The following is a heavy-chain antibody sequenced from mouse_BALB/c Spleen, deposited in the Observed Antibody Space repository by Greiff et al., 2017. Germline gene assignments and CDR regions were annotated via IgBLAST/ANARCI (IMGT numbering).Heavy chain of an antibody. V-gene: IGHV5-9-4*01. CDR2: ISSGGSYT. J-gene: IGHJ2*01. CDR3: ARVYGNMYYFDY. Sequence: EVQLVESGGGLVKPGGSLKLSCAASGFTFSSYAMSWVRQSPEKRLEWVAEISSGGSYTYYPDTVTGRFTISRDNAKNTLYLEMSSLRSEDTAMYYCARVYGNMYYFDYWGQGTTLTVSS. D-gene: IGHD2-1*01. CDR1: GFTFSSYA.